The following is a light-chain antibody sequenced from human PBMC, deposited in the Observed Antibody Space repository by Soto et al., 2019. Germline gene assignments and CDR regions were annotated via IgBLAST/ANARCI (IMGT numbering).Light chain of an antibody. CDR3: AAWDESLSEI. CDR2: RHN. J-gene: IGLJ1*01. Sequence: QSVLTQPPSASGTPRQRGTISCSGSSSNIGSNYVYWYQPISGTAPKLLIDRHNQRPSGVPDRFSCFKSGTSVSLAISGLRSEDEADYYWAAWDESLSEIFGTGSKVTVL. V-gene: IGLV1-47*01. CDR1: SSNIGSNY.